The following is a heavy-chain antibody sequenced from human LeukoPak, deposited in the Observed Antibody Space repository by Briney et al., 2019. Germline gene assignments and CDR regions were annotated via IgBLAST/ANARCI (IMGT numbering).Heavy chain of an antibody. CDR3: AKDWSTMVRGVIEY. V-gene: IGHV3-23*01. D-gene: IGHD3-10*01. CDR1: GFTFSSYA. Sequence: GGSLRLSCAASGFTFSSYAMSWVRQAPGKGLEWVSSISGSGGSTYYADSVKGRFTISRDNSKNTLYLQMDSLRAEDTAVYYCAKDWSTMVRGVIEYWGQGTLVTVSS. J-gene: IGHJ4*02. CDR2: ISGSGGST.